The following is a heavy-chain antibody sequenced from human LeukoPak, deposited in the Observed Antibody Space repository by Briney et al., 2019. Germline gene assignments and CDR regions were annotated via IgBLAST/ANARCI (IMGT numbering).Heavy chain of an antibody. CDR1: GYTFTGYY. J-gene: IGHJ5*02. CDR3: ARDLPRQYYYDERFDP. Sequence: ASVKVSCKASGYTFTGYYMHWLRQAPGQGLEWMGRINPNSGGTNYAQKFQGRVTMTRDTSISTAYMELSRLRSDDTAVYYCARDLPRQYYYDERFDPWGQGTLVTVSS. V-gene: IGHV1-2*06. CDR2: INPNSGGT. D-gene: IGHD3-22*01.